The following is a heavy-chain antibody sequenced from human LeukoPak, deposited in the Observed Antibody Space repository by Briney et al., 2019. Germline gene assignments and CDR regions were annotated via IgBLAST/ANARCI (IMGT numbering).Heavy chain of an antibody. Sequence: GGSLRLSCAASVFTFSNYAMSWVRQAPGKGLEWVSAISGSGGSTYYADSVKGRFTISRDNSKNTLYLQMNSLRAEDTALYYCAKEADSSGYYYVDWYFDLWGRGTLVTVSS. J-gene: IGHJ2*01. V-gene: IGHV3-23*01. CDR3: AKEADSSGYYYVDWYFDL. CDR1: VFTFSNYA. CDR2: ISGSGGST. D-gene: IGHD3-22*01.